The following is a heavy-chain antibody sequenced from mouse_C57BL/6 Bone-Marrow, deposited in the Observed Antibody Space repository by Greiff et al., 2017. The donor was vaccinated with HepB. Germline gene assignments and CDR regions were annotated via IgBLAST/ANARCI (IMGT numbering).Heavy chain of an antibody. D-gene: IGHD3-2*02. CDR3: ANRQLRLRDYYAMDY. V-gene: IGHV2-5*01. CDR1: GFSLTSYG. CDR2: IWRGGST. Sequence: ESGPGLVQPSQSLSITCTVSGFSLTSYGVHWVRQSPGKGLEWLGVIWRGGSTDYNAAFMSRLSITKDNSKSQVFFKMNSLQADDTAIYYCANRQLRLRDYYAMDYWGQGTSVTVSS. J-gene: IGHJ4*01.